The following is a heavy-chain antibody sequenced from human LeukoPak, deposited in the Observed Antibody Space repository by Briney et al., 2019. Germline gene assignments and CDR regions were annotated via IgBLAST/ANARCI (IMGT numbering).Heavy chain of an antibody. CDR2: ISSSSSYI. Sequence: PGGSLRLSCAASGFTFSSYSMNCVRQAPGKGLEWVSSISSSSSYIYYADSVKGRFTISRDNAKNSLYLQMNSLRAEDTAVYYCARDVTLGNFDYWGQGILVIVSS. CDR1: GFTFSSYS. V-gene: IGHV3-21*01. D-gene: IGHD3-16*01. CDR3: ARDVTLGNFDY. J-gene: IGHJ4*02.